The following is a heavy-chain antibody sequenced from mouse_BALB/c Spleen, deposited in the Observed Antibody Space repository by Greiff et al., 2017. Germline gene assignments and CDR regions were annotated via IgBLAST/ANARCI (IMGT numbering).Heavy chain of an antibody. Sequence: AKLLESGPGLVAPSQSLSITCTVSGFSLTGYGVNWVRQPPGKGLEWLGMIWGDGSTDYNSALKSRLSISKDNSKSQVFLKMNSRQTDDTARYYCARNQDNSYAMDYWGQGTSVTVSS. D-gene: IGHD1-3*01. CDR1: GFSLTGYG. CDR2: IWGDGST. V-gene: IGHV2-6-7*01. CDR3: ARNQDNSYAMDY. J-gene: IGHJ4*01.